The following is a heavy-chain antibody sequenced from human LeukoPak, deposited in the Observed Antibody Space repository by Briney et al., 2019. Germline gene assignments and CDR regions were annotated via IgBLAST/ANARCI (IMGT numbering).Heavy chain of an antibody. Sequence: PSQTLSLTCTVSGGSISSGGYYWSWIRQHPGKGLEWIGYIYYSGSTYYNPSLKSRVTISVDTSKNQFSLKLSSVTAADTAVYYCAKDSHDYIWGSYREDDYWGQGTLVTVSS. D-gene: IGHD3-16*02. CDR3: AKDSHDYIWGSYREDDY. J-gene: IGHJ4*02. CDR2: IYYSGST. CDR1: GGSISSGGYY. V-gene: IGHV4-31*03.